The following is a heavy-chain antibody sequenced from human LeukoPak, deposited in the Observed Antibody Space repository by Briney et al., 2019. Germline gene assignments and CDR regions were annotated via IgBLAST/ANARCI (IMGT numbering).Heavy chain of an antibody. CDR2: IIPIFGTA. CDR3: AGGGYSSSWSPLDY. Sequence: SVKVSCKASGGTLSSYAISWVRQAPGQGLEWMGGIIPIFGTANYAQKFQGRVTITADESTSTAYMELSSLRSEDTAVYYCAGGGYSSSWSPLDYWGQGTLVTVSS. CDR1: GGTLSSYA. V-gene: IGHV1-69*13. J-gene: IGHJ4*02. D-gene: IGHD6-13*01.